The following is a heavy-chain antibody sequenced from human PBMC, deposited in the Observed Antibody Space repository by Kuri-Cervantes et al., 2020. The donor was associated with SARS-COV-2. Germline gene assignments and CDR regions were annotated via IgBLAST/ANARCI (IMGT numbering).Heavy chain of an antibody. V-gene: IGHV3-23*01. Sequence: GESLKISCAASGFAFSSHAMSWVRQTPEKGLEWVSAIRSGGASTSYADSVMGRFSISRDDSKNTLYLRVNSVRAEDTAVYYCAKDTLLWTPRGHNWFDPWGQGTLVTVSS. CDR3: AKDTLLWTPRGHNWFDP. CDR1: GFAFSSHA. J-gene: IGHJ5*02. D-gene: IGHD3/OR15-3a*01. CDR2: IRSGGAST.